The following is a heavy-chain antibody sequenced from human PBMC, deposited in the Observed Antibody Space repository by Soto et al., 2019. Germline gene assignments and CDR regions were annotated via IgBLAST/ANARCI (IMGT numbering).Heavy chain of an antibody. J-gene: IGHJ4*02. V-gene: IGHV4-31*03. Sequence: QVQLQESGPGLVKPSQTLSLTCTVSGDSIGTGGYYWDWIRQHPGKGPEWIGYIHYSGNTYYNPCLKSRLTRSLDTSKNQFSLHLSSVTAADTAVYYCATNHDDISGRTPLLFDSWGQGTLVTVSS. D-gene: IGHD3-22*01. CDR3: ATNHDDISGRTPLLFDS. CDR1: GDSIGTGGYY. CDR2: IHYSGNT.